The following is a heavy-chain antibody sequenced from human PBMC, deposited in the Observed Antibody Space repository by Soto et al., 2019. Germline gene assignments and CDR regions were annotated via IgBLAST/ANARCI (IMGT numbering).Heavy chain of an antibody. J-gene: IGHJ6*02. CDR3: AGYTRGALYGMDV. D-gene: IGHD6-13*01. V-gene: IGHV3-30*03. CDR1: GFTFISYG. CDR2: ISYDGSNK. Sequence: GWSLRLSCAASGFTFISYGMHWVRQAPGKGLEWVAVISYDGSNKYYADSVKGRFTISRDNSKNTLYLQMNSLRAEDTAVYYCAGYTRGALYGMDVWGQGTTVTVSS.